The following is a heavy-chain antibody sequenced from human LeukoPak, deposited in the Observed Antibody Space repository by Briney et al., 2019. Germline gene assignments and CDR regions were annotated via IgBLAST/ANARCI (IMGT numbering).Heavy chain of an antibody. Sequence: PSETLSLTCAVYGGSFSGYYWSWIRQPPGKGLEWIGEINHSGSTNYNPSLKSRVTISVDTSKNQFSLKLSSVTAADTAVYYCARHPSYYDFWSGLADYWGQGTLVTVSS. V-gene: IGHV4-34*01. CDR3: ARHPSYYDFWSGLADY. J-gene: IGHJ4*02. CDR1: GGSFSGYY. CDR2: INHSGST. D-gene: IGHD3-3*01.